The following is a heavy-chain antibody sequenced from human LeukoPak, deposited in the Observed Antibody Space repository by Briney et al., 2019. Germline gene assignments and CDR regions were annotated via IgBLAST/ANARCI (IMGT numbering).Heavy chain of an antibody. D-gene: IGHD6-13*01. CDR3: ARGRKYSSSWARGGWFDP. V-gene: IGHV4-34*01. CDR2: INHSGST. J-gene: IGHJ5*02. CDR1: GGSFSGYY. Sequence: LSETLSLTCAVYGGSFSGYYRSWIRQPPGKGLEWMGEINHSGSTNYNPPLKSRVTISVDTSKNQFSLKLSSVTAADTAVYYCARGRKYSSSWARGGWFDPWGQGTLVTVSS.